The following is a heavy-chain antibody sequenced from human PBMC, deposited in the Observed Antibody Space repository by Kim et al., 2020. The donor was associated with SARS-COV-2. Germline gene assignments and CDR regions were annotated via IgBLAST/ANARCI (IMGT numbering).Heavy chain of an antibody. CDR1: GDSVSSNSAA. J-gene: IGHJ6*02. D-gene: IGHD6-13*01. CDR2: TYYRSKWYN. V-gene: IGHV6-1*01. CDR3: ARARQLARGSYYYYGMDV. Sequence: SQTLSLTCAISGDSVSSNSAAWNWIRQSPSRGLEWLGRTYYRSKWYNDYAVSVKSRITINPDTSKNQFSLQLNSVTPEDTAVYYCARARQLARGSYYYYGMDVWGQGTTVTVSS.